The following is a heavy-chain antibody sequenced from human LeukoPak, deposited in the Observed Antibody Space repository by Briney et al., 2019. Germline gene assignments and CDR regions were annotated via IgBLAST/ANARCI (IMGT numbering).Heavy chain of an antibody. Sequence: GGSLRLSCAASASGVAFTSNSMNWVRQAPGKGLEWISYIHSSGDYIFYADSVKGRFTVSRDNARNSLYLQMNSLRADDTAIHYCAREYNSRATFDYWGQGTLVTVSS. V-gene: IGHV3-21*05. D-gene: IGHD1-20*01. CDR3: AREYNSRATFDY. CDR1: GVAFTSNS. CDR2: IHSSGDYI. J-gene: IGHJ4*02.